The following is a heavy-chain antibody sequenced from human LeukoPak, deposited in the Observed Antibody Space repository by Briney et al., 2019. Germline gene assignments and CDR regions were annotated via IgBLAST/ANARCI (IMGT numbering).Heavy chain of an antibody. J-gene: IGHJ4*02. CDR2: IYYSGST. CDR3: ARGIYYGSGSYYGHFDY. V-gene: IGHV4-39*07. D-gene: IGHD3-10*01. Sequence: SETLSLTCTVSGGSISSSSYYWGWIRQPPGKGLEWIGSIYYSGSTYYNPSLKSRVTISVDTFKNQFSLKLSSVTAADTAVYYCARGIYYGSGSYYGHFDYWGQGTLVTVSS. CDR1: GGSISSSSYY.